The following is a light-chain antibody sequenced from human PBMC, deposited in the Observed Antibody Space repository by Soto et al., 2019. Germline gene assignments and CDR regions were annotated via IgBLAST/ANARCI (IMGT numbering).Light chain of an antibody. CDR3: QQYNSYSRT. J-gene: IGKJ1*01. CDR1: QSISSW. CDR2: DAS. Sequence: GDRVTIPCRASQSISSWLAWYQQKPGKAPKLMIYDASSLESGVPSRFSGSGSGTECTLTISSLQPDDVATYYCQQYNSYSRTLGQGTKVDIK. V-gene: IGKV1-5*01.